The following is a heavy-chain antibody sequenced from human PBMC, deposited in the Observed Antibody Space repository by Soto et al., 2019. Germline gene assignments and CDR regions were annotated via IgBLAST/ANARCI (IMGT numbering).Heavy chain of an antibody. V-gene: IGHV4-28*02. Sequence: SGPTLVNPTQTLTLTCTFSGFSLSTSGVGVGWIRQPPGKGLEWIGYIYYSGTTYYNPSLKSRVTMSVDTSKNQFSLKLTSVTAADTAVYYCARGRETISGYYPFFDYWSQGTLVTVSS. CDR2: IYYSGTT. CDR1: GFSLSTSGVG. J-gene: IGHJ4*02. CDR3: ARGRETISGYYPFFDY. D-gene: IGHD3-22*01.